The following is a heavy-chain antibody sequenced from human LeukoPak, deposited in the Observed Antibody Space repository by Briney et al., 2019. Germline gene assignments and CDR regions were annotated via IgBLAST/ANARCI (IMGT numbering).Heavy chain of an antibody. J-gene: IGHJ4*02. Sequence: PGGSLRLSCAASGSYWMHWVRQAPGKGLVWVSHINSDGSWTSYADSVKGRFTISKDNAKNSLYLQMNSLRAEDTAVYYCAKAGGPPPRKPEKQDQKYYFDYWGQGTLVTVSS. CDR2: INSDGSWT. V-gene: IGHV3-74*01. CDR1: GSYW. CDR3: AKAGGPPPRKPEKQDQKYYFDY. D-gene: IGHD3-10*01.